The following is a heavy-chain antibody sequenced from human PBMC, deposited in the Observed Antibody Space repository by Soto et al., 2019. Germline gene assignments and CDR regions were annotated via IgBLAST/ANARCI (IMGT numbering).Heavy chain of an antibody. V-gene: IGHV3-21*01. D-gene: IGHD1-26*01. CDR3: ARVAVGNTYFFDY. J-gene: IGHJ4*02. CDR2: ISSSSTYI. CDR1: GFSFSDYS. Sequence: EVQLVESGGGLVKPGGSLRLSCAASGFSFSDYSMKWVRQAPGKGLEWVSSISSSSTYIFYADSVKGRFTISRDNAQNSLYLQMNSLRAEDTAVYYCARVAVGNTYFFDYWGQGTLVTVSS.